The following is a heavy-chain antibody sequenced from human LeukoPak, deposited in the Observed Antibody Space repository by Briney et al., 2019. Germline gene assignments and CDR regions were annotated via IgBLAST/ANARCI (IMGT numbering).Heavy chain of an antibody. V-gene: IGHV3-33*01. J-gene: IGHJ6*02. Sequence: GGSLRLSCAASGFTFSSYGMHWVRQAPGKGLEWVAVIWYDGSNKYYADSVKGRFTISRDNSKNTLYLQMNSLRAEDTAVYYCARDKICSGGSCYSDYYYYYGMDVWGQGTTVTVSS. CDR3: ARDKICSGGSCYSDYYYYYGMDV. CDR2: IWYDGSNK. CDR1: GFTFSSYG. D-gene: IGHD2-15*01.